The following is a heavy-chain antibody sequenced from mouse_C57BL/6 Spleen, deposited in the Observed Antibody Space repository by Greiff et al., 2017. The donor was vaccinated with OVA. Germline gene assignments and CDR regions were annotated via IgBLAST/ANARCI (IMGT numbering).Heavy chain of an antibody. D-gene: IGHD2-14*01. J-gene: IGHJ4*01. V-gene: IGHV5-9*01. Sequence: EVQVVESGGGLVKPGGSLKLSCAASGFTFSSYTMSWVRQTPEKRLEWVATISGGGGNTYYPDSVKGRFTVSRDNAKNTLYLQMSSLRSEDTALYYCAREREVAMDYWGQGTSVTVSS. CDR1: GFTFSSYT. CDR3: AREREVAMDY. CDR2: ISGGGGNT.